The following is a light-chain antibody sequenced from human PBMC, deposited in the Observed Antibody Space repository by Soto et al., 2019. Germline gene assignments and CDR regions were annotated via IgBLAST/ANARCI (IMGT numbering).Light chain of an antibody. Sequence: DIHMTQSPSTLSASAGDTFTITCRASQSISTFLAWYQQKPGKAPKLLIFDASSLKSGVPSRFRGSGSGTEFTLTISSLQPDDFATYYCQQYDSYSWTFGQGTKVDIK. V-gene: IGKV1-5*01. J-gene: IGKJ1*01. CDR3: QQYDSYSWT. CDR1: QSISTF. CDR2: DAS.